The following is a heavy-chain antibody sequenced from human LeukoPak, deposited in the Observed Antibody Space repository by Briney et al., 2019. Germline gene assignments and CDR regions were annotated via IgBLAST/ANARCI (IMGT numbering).Heavy chain of an antibody. V-gene: IGHV3-48*03. J-gene: IGHJ6*02. CDR1: GFTFNSYE. CDR2: ISSSGSTI. CDR3: AREEIFYPDHGMDV. D-gene: IGHD3-9*01. Sequence: PGGSLRLSCAASGFTFNSYEMNWVRQAPGKGLEWVSYISSSGSTIYYADSVKGRFTISRDNAKNSLYLQMNSLRAEDTSVYYCAREEIFYPDHGMDVWGQGTTVTVSS.